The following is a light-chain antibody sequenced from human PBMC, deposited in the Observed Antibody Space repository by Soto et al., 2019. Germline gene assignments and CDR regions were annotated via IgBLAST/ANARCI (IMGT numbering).Light chain of an antibody. Sequence: ENVLTQSPGTPSFFPGERATLSCRASQSVSSSYLAWYQQKPGQAPRLLIYGASSRATGIPDRFSGSGSGTDFTLTISRLEPEDFAVYYCQQYGSSPGTFGQGTKVDIK. J-gene: IGKJ1*01. CDR3: QQYGSSPGT. V-gene: IGKV3-20*01. CDR1: QSVSSSY. CDR2: GAS.